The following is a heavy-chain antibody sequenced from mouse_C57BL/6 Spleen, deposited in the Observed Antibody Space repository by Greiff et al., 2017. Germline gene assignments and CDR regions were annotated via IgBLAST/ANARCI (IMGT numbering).Heavy chain of an antibody. CDR2: IDPEDGET. J-gene: IGHJ4*01. Sequence: VQLQQSGAELVKPGASVKLSCTASGFNIKDYYMHWVKQRTEQGLEWIGRIDPEDGETKYAPKFPGKATITADTSSNTAYLQLSSLTSVDTAVYYCARPLNGGMDYWGQGTSVTVSS. CDR1: GFNIKDYY. V-gene: IGHV14-2*01. CDR3: ARPLNGGMDY.